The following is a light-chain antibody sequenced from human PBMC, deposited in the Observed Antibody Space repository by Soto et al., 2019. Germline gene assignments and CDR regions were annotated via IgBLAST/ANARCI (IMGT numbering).Light chain of an antibody. V-gene: IGLV2-14*01. J-gene: IGLJ1*01. Sequence: QSALTQPASVSGSPGQSITISCTGTSNDVGGYNYVSWYQQHPGKAPKLMIYEVSNWPSGVSGRFSGSKSGNTASLTISGLQAEDEADYYCSSYTSSSTYVFXTGTKLTVL. CDR3: SSYTSSSTYV. CDR1: SNDVGGYNY. CDR2: EVS.